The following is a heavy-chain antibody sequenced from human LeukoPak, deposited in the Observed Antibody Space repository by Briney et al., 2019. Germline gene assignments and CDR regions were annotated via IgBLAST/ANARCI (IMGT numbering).Heavy chain of an antibody. CDR3: AKDISSTSSTPFDP. D-gene: IGHD3-3*02. V-gene: IGHV3-23*01. J-gene: IGHJ5*02. CDR1: GFTFSSFA. CDR2: ISGSGTAT. Sequence: PGGSLRLSCAASGFTSGFTFSSFAMSWVRQAPGKGLEWVSAISGSGTATHYAASVRGRFTISRDNSKNTLYLEMNSLRAEDTAIYYCAKDISSTSSTPFDPWGQGTLVTVSP.